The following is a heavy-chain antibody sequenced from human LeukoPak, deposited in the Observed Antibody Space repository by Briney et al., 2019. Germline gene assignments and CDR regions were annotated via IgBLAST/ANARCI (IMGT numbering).Heavy chain of an antibody. Sequence: GDSVNSSCKASGYTFTSYGITWVRQAPGQGLEWMAWISAYYGNTDYAQNLRGRVTMTTDTSTSTAYMELRSLRSDDTAVYYCARDSVDGSGTYYNDCPDYWGQGTLVTAYS. CDR2: ISAYYGNT. V-gene: IGHV1-18*01. D-gene: IGHD3-10*01. J-gene: IGHJ4*02. CDR3: ARDSVDGSGTYYNDCPDY. CDR1: GYTFTSYG.